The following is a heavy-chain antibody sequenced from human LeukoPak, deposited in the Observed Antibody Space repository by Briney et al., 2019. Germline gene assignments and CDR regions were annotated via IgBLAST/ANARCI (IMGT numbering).Heavy chain of an antibody. CDR3: AKKGSGWFFDY. CDR2: IWYDGSNK. Sequence: GRSLRLSCAASGFTFSSYGLHWVRQAPGKGLEWVAVIWYDGSNKCYADSVKGRFTISRDNTKNTLYLQMNSLRAEDTAVYYCAKKGSGWFFDYWGQGTLVTVSS. CDR1: GFTFSSYG. V-gene: IGHV3-33*06. J-gene: IGHJ4*02. D-gene: IGHD6-19*01.